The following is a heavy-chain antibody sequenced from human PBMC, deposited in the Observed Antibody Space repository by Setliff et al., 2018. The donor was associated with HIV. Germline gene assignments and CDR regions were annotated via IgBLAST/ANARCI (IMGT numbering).Heavy chain of an antibody. D-gene: IGHD6-13*01. J-gene: IGHJ4*02. V-gene: IGHV3-20*04. CDR2: INWNGGST. CDR3: ARDLRYGSTWYAFDY. CDR1: GFTFGNFW. Sequence: GESLKISCAASGFTFGNFWMHWVRQAPGKGLEWVSSINWNGGSTAYADSVKGRFTISRDNAQNSLYLQMNGLRAEDTALYYCARDLRYGSTWYAFDYWGQGTLVTVSS.